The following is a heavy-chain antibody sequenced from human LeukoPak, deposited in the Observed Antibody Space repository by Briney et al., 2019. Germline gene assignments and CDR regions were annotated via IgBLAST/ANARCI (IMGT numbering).Heavy chain of an antibody. CDR1: GGSFSGYY. D-gene: IGHD3-10*01. J-gene: IGHJ4*02. CDR3: ARGRRFGEFNFDY. Sequence: PSETLSLTCAVYGGSFSGYYWSWIRQPPGKGLEWIGEINHSGSTNYNPSLKSRVTISVDTSKNQFSLKLSSVTAADTAVYYCARGRRFGEFNFDYWGQGTLVTVSS. V-gene: IGHV4-34*01. CDR2: INHSGST.